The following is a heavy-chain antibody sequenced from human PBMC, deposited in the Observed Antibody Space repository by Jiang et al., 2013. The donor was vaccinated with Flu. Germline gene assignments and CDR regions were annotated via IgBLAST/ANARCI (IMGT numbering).Heavy chain of an antibody. CDR1: GYSFTTYW. J-gene: IGHJ4*02. V-gene: IGHV5-51*03. D-gene: IGHD6-19*01. Sequence: VEVKKPGESLKISCKGSGYSFTTYWIGWVRQMPGKGLEWMGIIYPGDSNTIYSPSFQGQVTISADKSISTAYLQWSSLRASDTAIYYCARLSATAVAGMGVFDYWGQGTLVTVSS. CDR3: ARLSATAVAGMGVFDY. CDR2: IYPGDSNT.